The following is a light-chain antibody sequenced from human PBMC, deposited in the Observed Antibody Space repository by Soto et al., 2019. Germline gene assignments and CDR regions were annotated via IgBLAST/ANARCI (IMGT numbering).Light chain of an antibody. Sequence: ILLTQSPGTLSLSPGDRATLSCRASQTLTNSFLAWYQQKPGQTPRLLIYGASIRATDIPDRFSGSGSGTDFTLTISRLEPEDFAVYFCQQYGRLPLSFGGGTKVDIK. J-gene: IGKJ4*01. CDR3: QQYGRLPLS. V-gene: IGKV3-20*01. CDR1: QTLTNSF. CDR2: GAS.